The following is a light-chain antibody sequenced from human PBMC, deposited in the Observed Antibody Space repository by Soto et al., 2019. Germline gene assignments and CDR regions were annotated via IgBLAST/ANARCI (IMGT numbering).Light chain of an antibody. CDR3: QQYYSTCL. J-gene: IGKJ4*01. V-gene: IGKV4-1*01. CDR1: QSVLYSSNNKNY. Sequence: DLVMTQSPDSLAVSLGERATINCRTSQSVLYSSNNKNYLAWYQQKPGQPPKLLIYWASTRESGVPDRFSGSGSGTDFTLTISSLQAEDVAVYYCQQYYSTCLFGGGTKVDI. CDR2: WAS.